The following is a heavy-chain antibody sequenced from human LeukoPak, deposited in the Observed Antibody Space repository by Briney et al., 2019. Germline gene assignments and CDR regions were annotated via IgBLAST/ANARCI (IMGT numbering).Heavy chain of an antibody. CDR3: ARAYGSSGYYQLPIDY. V-gene: IGHV3-23*01. CDR1: GFTFDDHG. D-gene: IGHD3-22*01. J-gene: IGHJ4*02. Sequence: GGSLRLSCAASGFTFDDHGMSWVRQAPGKGLEWVSGITGSGGTTHHADSVKGRFTISRDNSKNTLFLQMNSLRVEDTALYYCARAYGSSGYYQLPIDYWGQGTLVTVSS. CDR2: ITGSGGTT.